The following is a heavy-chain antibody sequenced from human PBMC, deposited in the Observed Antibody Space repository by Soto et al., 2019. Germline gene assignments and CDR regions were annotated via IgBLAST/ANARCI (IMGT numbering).Heavy chain of an antibody. V-gene: IGHV3-74*01. D-gene: IGHD1-26*01. Sequence: GGSLRLSCAASGFTLSNFWMHWVRQAPGKGLEWVSRINSDGRSTSYVDSVKGRFTISRDNANNTLYLEMNSLRAEDTAVYFCARGGRYRENYYFGMDVWGQGTTVTVSS. CDR1: GFTLSNFW. CDR2: INSDGRST. CDR3: ARGGRYRENYYFGMDV. J-gene: IGHJ6*02.